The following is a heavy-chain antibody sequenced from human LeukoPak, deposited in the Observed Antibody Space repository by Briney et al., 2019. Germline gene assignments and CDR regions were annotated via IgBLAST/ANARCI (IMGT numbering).Heavy chain of an antibody. V-gene: IGHV3-30*18. CDR2: ISYDGSNK. CDR3: AKDQGDYGDYIVADWGSFEALDI. D-gene: IGHD4-17*01. Sequence: GRSLRLSCAASGFTFSSYGMHWVRQAPGKGLEWVAVISYDGSNKYYADSVKGRFTISRDNSKNTLYLQMNSLRAEDTAVYYCAKDQGDYGDYIVADWGSFEALDIGCQGTMVLVTS. J-gene: IGHJ3*02. CDR1: GFTFSSYG.